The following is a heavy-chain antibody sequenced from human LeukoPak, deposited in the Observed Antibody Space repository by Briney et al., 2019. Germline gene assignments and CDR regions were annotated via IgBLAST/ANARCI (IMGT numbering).Heavy chain of an antibody. CDR3: ARGVGGADY. J-gene: IGHJ4*02. Sequence: GGSLRLSCAASGFTFSNYGMHWVRQAPGKGLEWVAVISYDGSNKYYADSVKGRFTISRDNSKNSLYLQMNSLRAEDTAVYYCARGVGGADYWGQGTLVTVSS. D-gene: IGHD2-21*01. V-gene: IGHV3-30*03. CDR2: ISYDGSNK. CDR1: GFTFSNYG.